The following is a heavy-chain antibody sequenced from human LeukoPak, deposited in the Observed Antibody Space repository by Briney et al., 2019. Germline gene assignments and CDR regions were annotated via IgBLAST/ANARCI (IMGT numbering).Heavy chain of an antibody. J-gene: IGHJ4*02. V-gene: IGHV4-39*01. Sequence: PSETLSLTCTVSGGSISSSSYYWGWIRQPPGKGLEWIGSIYYSGSTYYNPSLKSRVTISVDTSKNQFSLKLSSVTAADTAVYYCARQIAVAGTYFDYWGQGTLVTVSS. CDR3: ARQIAVAGTYFDY. CDR2: IYYSGST. D-gene: IGHD6-19*01. CDR1: GGSISSSSYY.